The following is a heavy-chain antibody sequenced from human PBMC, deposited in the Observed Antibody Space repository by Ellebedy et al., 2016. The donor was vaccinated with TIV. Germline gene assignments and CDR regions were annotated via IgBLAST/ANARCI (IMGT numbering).Heavy chain of an antibody. V-gene: IGHV4-34*01. CDR3: ARDHCSGNSCPRLKWYFDL. D-gene: IGHD2-15*01. Sequence: MPSETLSLTCALYGASLSDNYWSWTRQPPGKGLEWIGEINHTGGTNYNPSLKSRFIISVDTSKNQFSLKRTSVTAADTAIYYCARDHCSGNSCPRLKWYFDLWGRGTPVTVSS. CDR1: GASLSDNY. CDR2: INHTGGT. J-gene: IGHJ2*01.